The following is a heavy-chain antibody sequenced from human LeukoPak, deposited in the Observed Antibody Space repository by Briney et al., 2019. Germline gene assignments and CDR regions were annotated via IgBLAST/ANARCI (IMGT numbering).Heavy chain of an antibody. Sequence: GGSLRLSCTASGFTFSHYGMHWVRQAPGKGLEWVAVISYDGSNKYYADSVKGRFTISRDDSKNTLYLQMNSLRAEDTAVYYCARGDSSGYNGMDVWGQGTTVTVSS. CDR1: GFTFSHYG. J-gene: IGHJ6*02. V-gene: IGHV3-30*12. CDR2: ISYDGSNK. D-gene: IGHD3-22*01. CDR3: ARGDSSGYNGMDV.